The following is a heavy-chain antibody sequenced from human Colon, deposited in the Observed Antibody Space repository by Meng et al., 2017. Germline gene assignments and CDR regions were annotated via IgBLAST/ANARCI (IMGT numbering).Heavy chain of an antibody. CDR3: ARDTFNTVVMGYFDC. CDR1: GFTFSSYE. V-gene: IGHV3-48*03. D-gene: IGHD4-23*01. Sequence: GGSLRLSCAASGFTFSSYEMNWVRQAPGKGLEWVSYISSSGSTIYYADSVKGRFTISRDNAKNSLYLQMNSLRAEDTAVYYCARDTFNTVVMGYFDCWGQGTLVTVSS. J-gene: IGHJ4*02. CDR2: ISSSGSTI.